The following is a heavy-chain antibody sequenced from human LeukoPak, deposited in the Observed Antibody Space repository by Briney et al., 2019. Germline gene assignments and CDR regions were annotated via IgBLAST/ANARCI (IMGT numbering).Heavy chain of an antibody. CDR2: IYDSGST. V-gene: IGHV4-59*01. J-gene: IGHJ4*02. CDR3: ARGGTAELDY. Sequence: SGTLSLTCTVSGGSISSYSWSWIRQSPGKGLNWIGNIYDSGSTNYNPSLKSRVTISVDTSKNQFSLKLSSVTAADTAVYYCARGGTAELDYWGQGTLVTVSS. CDR1: GGSISSYS. D-gene: IGHD1-1*01.